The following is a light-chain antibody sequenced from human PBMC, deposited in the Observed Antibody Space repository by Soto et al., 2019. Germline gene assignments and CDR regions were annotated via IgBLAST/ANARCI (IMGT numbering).Light chain of an antibody. CDR1: SSDVGAYNF. Sequence: QSALTQPASVSGSPGQSITISCTGTSSDVGAYNFVSWYQQFPGKAPKLMIYEVSNRPSGVSDRFSGSKSGNTASLIISGLQAEDEADYYCSSQTGSATVLFSGGTKVTVL. J-gene: IGLJ2*01. CDR3: SSQTGSATVL. V-gene: IGLV2-14*01. CDR2: EVS.